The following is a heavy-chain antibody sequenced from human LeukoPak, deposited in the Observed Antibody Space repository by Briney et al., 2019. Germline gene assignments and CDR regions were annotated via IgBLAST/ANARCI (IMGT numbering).Heavy chain of an antibody. V-gene: IGHV3-23*01. CDR1: GFTFSNYA. CDR2: ITASADGT. J-gene: IGHJ4*02. Sequence: GGSLRLSCAASGFTFSNYAMSWVRQAPGKGLEWVSAITASADGTYYADSVKGRFTISRDNSKNTLYLQMNSPRADDTAVYYCAKSDHGFWTGYKKWGQGTLATVSS. D-gene: IGHD3/OR15-3a*01. CDR3: AKSDHGFWTGYKK.